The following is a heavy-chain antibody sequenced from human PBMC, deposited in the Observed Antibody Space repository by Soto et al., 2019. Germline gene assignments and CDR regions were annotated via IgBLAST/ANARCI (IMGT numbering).Heavy chain of an antibody. CDR2: IDPSDSYT. CDR1: GYSFTSYW. CDR3: ARLVYSSSWYRTYYGMDV. Sequence: GESLKISCKGSGYSFTSYWISWVRQMPGKGLEWMGRIDPSDSYTNYSPSFQGHVTISADKSISTAYLQWSSLKASDTAMYYCARLVYSSSWYRTYYGMDVWGQETTVTVSS. J-gene: IGHJ6*02. V-gene: IGHV5-10-1*01. D-gene: IGHD6-13*01.